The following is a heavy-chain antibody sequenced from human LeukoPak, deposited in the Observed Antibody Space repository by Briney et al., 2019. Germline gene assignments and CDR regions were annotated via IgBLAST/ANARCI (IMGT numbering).Heavy chain of an antibody. Sequence: GESLKVSCKCSGYSFTSYWIGWVRQMPGKGLEWMGIISPGDSKTIYSPSFQGQVTISADKSISTAYLQWSSLKASGTAMHYCARLRGSGYDRFDYWGQGTLVTVSS. CDR3: ARLRGSGYDRFDY. J-gene: IGHJ4*02. D-gene: IGHD5-12*01. CDR1: GYSFTSYW. V-gene: IGHV5-51*01. CDR2: ISPGDSKT.